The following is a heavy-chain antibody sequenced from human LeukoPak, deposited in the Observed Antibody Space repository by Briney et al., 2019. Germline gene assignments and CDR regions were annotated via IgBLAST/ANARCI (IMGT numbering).Heavy chain of an antibody. J-gene: IGHJ5*02. CDR1: GGSISSHY. Sequence: PSETLSLTCTVSGGSISSHYWSWIRQPPGKGLEWIGYIYYSGSTNYNPSLKSRVTISVDTSKNQFSLKLSSVTAADTAVYYCARAYSSSWYGAENWFDPWGQGTLVTVSS. V-gene: IGHV4-59*11. D-gene: IGHD6-13*01. CDR3: ARAYSSSWYGAENWFDP. CDR2: IYYSGST.